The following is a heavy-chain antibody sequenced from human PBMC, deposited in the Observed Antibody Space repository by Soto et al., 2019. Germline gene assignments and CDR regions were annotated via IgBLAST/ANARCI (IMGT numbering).Heavy chain of an antibody. Sequence: ASVKVSCKASGYTFTSYAMHWVRQAPGQRREWMGWINAGNGNTKYSQKFQGRVTITRDTSASTAYMELSSLRSEDTAVYYCARASYYDFWSGYGAGYYYYGMDVWGQGTTVTVSS. CDR2: INAGNGNT. CDR1: GYTFTSYA. D-gene: IGHD3-3*01. CDR3: ARASYYDFWSGYGAGYYYYGMDV. J-gene: IGHJ6*02. V-gene: IGHV1-3*01.